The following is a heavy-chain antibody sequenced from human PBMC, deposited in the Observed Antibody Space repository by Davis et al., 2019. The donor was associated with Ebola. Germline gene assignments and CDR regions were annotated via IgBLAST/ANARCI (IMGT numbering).Heavy chain of an antibody. CDR1: GNTFLSYT. J-gene: IGHJ4*02. V-gene: IGHV7-4-1*02. CDR3: AGDRGTTMVFHS. D-gene: IGHD5-18*01. Sequence: ASVKVSCKASGNTFLSYTLNWVRQAPGQGLEWMGWIDTNTGNPIYAQGFTGRFVFSLDTSVSTAYLQISSLKADDTGVYYCAGDRGTTMVFHSWGQGTLVTVSS. CDR2: IDTNTGNP.